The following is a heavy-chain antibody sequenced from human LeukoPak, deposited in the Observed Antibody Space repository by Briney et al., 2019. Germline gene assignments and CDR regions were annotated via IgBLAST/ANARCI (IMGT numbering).Heavy chain of an antibody. CDR1: GFTVSSNY. CDR2: IYSGDNT. V-gene: IGHV3-66*01. CDR3: ARDDARYYDSSGYPYNAFDI. D-gene: IGHD3-22*01. Sequence: GGSLRLSCAASGFTVSSNYMSWVRQAPGKRLEWVSLIYSGDNTYYADSVKGRFTISRDNSKNTLYLQMNSLRAEDTALYYCARDDARYYDSSGYPYNAFDIWGQGTMVTVSS. J-gene: IGHJ3*02.